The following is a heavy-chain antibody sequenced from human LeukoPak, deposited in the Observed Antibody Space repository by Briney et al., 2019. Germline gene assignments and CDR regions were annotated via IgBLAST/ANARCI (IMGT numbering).Heavy chain of an antibody. CDR3: ARRPRGELDY. J-gene: IGHJ4*02. CDR1: GGSLGDTTYF. D-gene: IGHD3-16*01. V-gene: IGHV4-39*01. Sequence: SETLSLTCTVSGGSLGDTTYFWGWIRQPPGRGLEWIANIYYSGKAYYSPSLKSRVTISADMSRNQFFLRLGSVTAADTAVYFCARRPRGELDYWGQGALVTVSS. CDR2: IYYSGKA.